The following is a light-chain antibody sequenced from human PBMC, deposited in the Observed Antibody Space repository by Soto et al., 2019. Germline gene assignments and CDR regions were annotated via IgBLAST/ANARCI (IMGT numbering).Light chain of an antibody. CDR1: SSDVGGYNY. V-gene: IGLV2-14*01. J-gene: IGLJ1*01. Sequence: QSALTQPASVSGSPGQSIAISCTGTSSDVGGYNYVSWHQQHPGKAPKVLISVVSNRPSGVSNRFSGSKSGNTASLTISGLQAEDEPDYYCSSYRSGGTFVFGSGTKLTVL. CDR3: SSYRSGGTFV. CDR2: VVS.